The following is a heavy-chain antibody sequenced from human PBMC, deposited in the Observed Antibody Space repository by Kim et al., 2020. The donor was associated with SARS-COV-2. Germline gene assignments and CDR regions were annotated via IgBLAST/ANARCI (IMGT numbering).Heavy chain of an antibody. J-gene: IGHJ6*02. CDR2: IWYDGSNK. D-gene: IGHD3-9*01. Sequence: GGSLRLSCAASGFTFSSYGMHWVRQAPGKGLEWVAVIWYDGSNKYYADSVKGRFTISRDNSKNTLYLQMNSLRAEDTAVYYCARDPGELCYDILTGYDYYYYGMDVWGQGTTVTVSS. CDR3: ARDPGELCYDILTGYDYYYYGMDV. V-gene: IGHV3-33*08. CDR1: GFTFSSYG.